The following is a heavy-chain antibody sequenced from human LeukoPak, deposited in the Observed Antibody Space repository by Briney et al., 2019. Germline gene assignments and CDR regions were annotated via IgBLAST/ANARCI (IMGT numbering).Heavy chain of an antibody. J-gene: IGHJ6*02. V-gene: IGHV4-4*02. CDR3: ARDLKVAKAHYYYYGMDV. Sequence: SETLSLTCAVSGGSISSSHWWSWVRQPPGKGLEWIGEIYHSGSTNYNPSLKSRVTISVDKSKNQFSLKLSSVTAADTAVYYCARDLKVAKAHYYYYGMDVWGQGTTVTVSS. D-gene: IGHD2-15*01. CDR2: IYHSGST. CDR1: GGSISSSHW.